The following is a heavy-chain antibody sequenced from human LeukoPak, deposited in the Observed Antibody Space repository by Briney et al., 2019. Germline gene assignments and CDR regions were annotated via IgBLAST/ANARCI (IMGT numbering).Heavy chain of an antibody. CDR3: ANSPGSSSFFDY. V-gene: IGHV1-46*01. CDR1: GYTFTSYY. J-gene: IGHJ4*02. CDR2: INPSGGST. D-gene: IGHD6-6*01. Sequence: ASVKVSCKASGYTFTSYYMHWVRQAPGQGLEWMGIINPSGGSTSYAQKFQSRVTMTRDTSTSTVYMELSSLRSEDTAVYHCANSPGSSSFFDYWGQGTLVTVSS.